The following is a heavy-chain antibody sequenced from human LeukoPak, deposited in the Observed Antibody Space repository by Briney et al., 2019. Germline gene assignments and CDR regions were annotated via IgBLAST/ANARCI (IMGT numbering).Heavy chain of an antibody. Sequence: PGGSLRLSCAASGFTFSSYVMSWVRQAPGKGLEWVSAISGSGGSTYYADSVKGRFTISRDNSKNTLYLQMNSLRAEDTAVYYCAKVGVRLGELSPLDYWGQGTLVTVSS. J-gene: IGHJ4*02. V-gene: IGHV3-23*01. CDR1: GFTFSSYV. CDR2: ISGSGGST. CDR3: AKVGVRLGELSPLDY. D-gene: IGHD3-16*02.